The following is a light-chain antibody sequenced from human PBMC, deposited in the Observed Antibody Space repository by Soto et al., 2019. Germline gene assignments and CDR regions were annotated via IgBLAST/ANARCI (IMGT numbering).Light chain of an antibody. Sequence: SVLAQPRSVSGSPGQSVTISCTGTSSDVGGYKYVSWNQQKPGKAPKLIIYGVSRWPSGVPNRFSGSKSGNRASLTISGLQAEDEGDYYCCSYEGGKEVLGNGTKVT. V-gene: IGLV2-11*01. J-gene: IGLJ1*01. CDR2: GVS. CDR3: CSYEGGKEV. CDR1: SSDVGGYKY.